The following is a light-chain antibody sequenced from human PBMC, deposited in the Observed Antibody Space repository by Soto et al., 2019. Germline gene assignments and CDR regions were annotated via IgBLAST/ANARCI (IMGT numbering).Light chain of an antibody. Sequence: QSVLTQPPSVSGAPGQRVTISCTGSSSNIGAGYDVHWYQQFPGTAPKLLIYGNINRPSGVPDRFSGSKSGTSASLAITGLQAEDEADYYCQSYDTRLSGKVFGGAPKVTVL. CDR3: QSYDTRLSGKV. V-gene: IGLV1-40*01. CDR2: GNI. J-gene: IGLJ3*02. CDR1: SSNIGAGYD.